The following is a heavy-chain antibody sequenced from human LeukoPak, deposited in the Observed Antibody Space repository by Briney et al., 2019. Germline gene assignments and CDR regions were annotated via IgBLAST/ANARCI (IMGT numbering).Heavy chain of an antibody. D-gene: IGHD5-18*01. CDR3: ARGVGYSYPPRWFDP. Sequence: TGGSLRLSCAASGFTFSSYSMNWVRQAPGKGLEWVSYISSSSSTIYYADSVKGRFTISRDNAKNSLYLQMNSLRDEDTAVYYCARGVGYSYPPRWFDPWGQGTLVTVSS. CDR2: ISSSSSTI. J-gene: IGHJ5*02. CDR1: GFTFSSYS. V-gene: IGHV3-48*02.